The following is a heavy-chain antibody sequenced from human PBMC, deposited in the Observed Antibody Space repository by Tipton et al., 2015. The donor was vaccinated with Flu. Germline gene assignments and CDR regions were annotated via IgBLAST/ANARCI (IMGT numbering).Heavy chain of an antibody. CDR3: AREGFGSSGYRAGDAFDI. CDR1: GGSISSGSYY. J-gene: IGHJ3*02. V-gene: IGHV4-61*02. D-gene: IGHD3-22*01. CDR2: IYTSGST. Sequence: TLSLTCTVSGGSISSGSYYWSWIRQPAGKGLEWIGRIYTSGSTNYNPSLKSRVTISVDTSKNQFSLKLSSVTAADTAVYYCAREGFGSSGYRAGDAFDIWGQGTMVTVSS.